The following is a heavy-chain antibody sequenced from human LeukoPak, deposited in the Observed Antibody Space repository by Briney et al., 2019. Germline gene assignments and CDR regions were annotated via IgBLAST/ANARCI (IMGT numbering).Heavy chain of an antibody. CDR1: SGSFSPYL. Sequence: SDTLSLTCAVYSGSFSPYLWSWIRQPPGKGLEWIAEISHSGNANYKPSLKSRVAISVDPSKNQFYLTMNSVTAADTAVYYCARRRNWNDVLDSWGQGTLVTVSS. CDR3: ARRRNWNDVLDS. V-gene: IGHV4-34*01. CDR2: ISHSGNA. J-gene: IGHJ4*02. D-gene: IGHD1-1*01.